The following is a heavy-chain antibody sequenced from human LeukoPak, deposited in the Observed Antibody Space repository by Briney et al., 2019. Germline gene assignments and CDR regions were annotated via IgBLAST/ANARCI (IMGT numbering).Heavy chain of an antibody. CDR3: ARETYYYDSSGTLFDY. CDR1: GFTFSSYW. V-gene: IGHV3-74*01. CDR2: INSDGSSA. D-gene: IGHD3-22*01. J-gene: IGHJ4*02. Sequence: GGSLRLSCAASGFTFSSYWMHWVRQAPGKGLVWVSRINSDGSSASYADSVKGRFTISRDNAKNTLYLQMNSLRAEDTAVYYCARETYYYDSSGTLFDYWGQGTLVTVSS.